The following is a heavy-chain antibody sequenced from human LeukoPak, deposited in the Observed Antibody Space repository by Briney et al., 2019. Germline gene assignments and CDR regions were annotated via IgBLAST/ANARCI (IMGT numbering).Heavy chain of an antibody. V-gene: IGHV4-39*01. Sequence: PSETLSLTCTVSGGSNSSSSYYWGWIRQPPGKGLEWIGSIYYSGSTYYNPSLKSRVTISVDTSKNQFSLKLSSVTAADTAVYYCARHQARYSGYEYYFDYWGQGTLVTVSS. CDR3: ARHQARYSGYEYYFDY. CDR1: GGSNSSSSYY. CDR2: IYYSGST. D-gene: IGHD5-12*01. J-gene: IGHJ4*02.